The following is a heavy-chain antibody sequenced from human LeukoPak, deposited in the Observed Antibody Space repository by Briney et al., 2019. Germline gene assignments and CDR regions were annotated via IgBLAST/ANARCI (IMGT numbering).Heavy chain of an antibody. CDR3: ARYVEESLVRVHYFDY. CDR2: ISSGSTTI. CDR1: GFTLSSYG. V-gene: IGHV3-48*01. J-gene: IGHJ4*02. D-gene: IGHD6-19*01. Sequence: GGSLRLSCATSGFTLSSYGLNWFRQAPGRGLEWVSYISSGSTTIYYADSVKGRFTISRDNAKNSLYLQMNSLRAEDTAVYYCARYVEESLVRVHYFDYWGPRILVTVSS.